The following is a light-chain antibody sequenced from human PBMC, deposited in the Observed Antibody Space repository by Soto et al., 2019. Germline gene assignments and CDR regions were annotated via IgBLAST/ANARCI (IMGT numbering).Light chain of an antibody. V-gene: IGLV2-14*01. Sequence: QYALTQPASVSGSPGQSITISCTGTSSDVGGYKYVSWYQQHPGKAPKLMIYEVSNRPSGVSNRFSGSKSGNTASLTISGLQAEDEADYYCKSYTSSRGVLFGGGTKLTVL. J-gene: IGLJ2*01. CDR3: KSYTSSRGVL. CDR1: SSDVGGYKY. CDR2: EVS.